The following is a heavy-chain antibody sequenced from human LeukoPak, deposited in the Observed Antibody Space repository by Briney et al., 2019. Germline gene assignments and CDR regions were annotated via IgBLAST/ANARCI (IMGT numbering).Heavy chain of an antibody. V-gene: IGHV1-2*06. Sequence: ASVKVSCKASGYTFTGYYMHWVQQAPGQGLEWMGRINPNSGGTNYAQKFQGRVTMTRDTSISTAYMELSRLRSDDTAVYYCARVDTTYDLPDYWGQGTLVTVSS. D-gene: IGHD3-3*01. CDR1: GYTFTGYY. CDR2: INPNSGGT. J-gene: IGHJ4*02. CDR3: ARVDTTYDLPDY.